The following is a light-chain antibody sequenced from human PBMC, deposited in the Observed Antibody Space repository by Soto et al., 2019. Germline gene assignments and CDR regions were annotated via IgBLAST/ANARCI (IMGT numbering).Light chain of an antibody. CDR2: NAS. CDR3: QQYNNWPPWT. V-gene: IGKV3-15*01. Sequence: EIVMTQSPAALSVSPGERATLSCKASQTVRSNLAWYQQKPGQAPRLLIYNASTRATGIPARFSGSGSGTDFTLTISSRQSEDFAVYYCQQYNNWPPWTFGQGTKVESK. J-gene: IGKJ1*01. CDR1: QTVRSN.